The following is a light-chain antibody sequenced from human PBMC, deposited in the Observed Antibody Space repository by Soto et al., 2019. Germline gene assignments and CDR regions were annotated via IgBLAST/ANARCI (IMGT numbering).Light chain of an antibody. V-gene: IGKV3-20*01. Sequence: EIVLTQSPGTLSLSPGERATLSCRASQSISSSYLAWFQQKPGQSSRLLIYGASSRATGILDRFSGSGSGTNFTLTISRLEPEDFAVYSYQPYGSSPLFTFGPGTKVDIK. J-gene: IGKJ3*01. CDR2: GAS. CDR1: QSISSSY. CDR3: QPYGSSPLFT.